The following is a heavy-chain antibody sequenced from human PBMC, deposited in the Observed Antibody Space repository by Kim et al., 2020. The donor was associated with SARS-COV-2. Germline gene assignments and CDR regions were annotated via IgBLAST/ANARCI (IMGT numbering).Heavy chain of an antibody. D-gene: IGHD5-12*01. CDR3: ARDAFGATIKYGMDV. V-gene: IGHV4-31*03. CDR1: GGSISSGGYY. Sequence: SETLSLTCTVSGGSISSGGYYWSWIRQHPGKGLEWIGYIYYSGSTYYNPSLTSRVTISVDTSKNQFSLKLSSVTAADTAVYYCARDAFGATIKYGMDVWGQGTTVTVSS. CDR2: IYYSGST. J-gene: IGHJ6*02.